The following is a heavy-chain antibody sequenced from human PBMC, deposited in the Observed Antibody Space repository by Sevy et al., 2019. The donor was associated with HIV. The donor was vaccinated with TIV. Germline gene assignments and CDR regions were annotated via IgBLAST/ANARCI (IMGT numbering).Heavy chain of an antibody. CDR3: ARGSNGAFDI. Sequence: GGSLRLSCAASGFTFGSYWMNWVRQAPGKGLEWVAQIKQDGSEKNYVDSVRGRLTISRDNAKNSLYLQMNSLRPEDTAVYYCARGSNGAFDIWGQGTMVTVSS. CDR2: IKQDGSEK. V-gene: IGHV3-7*04. J-gene: IGHJ3*02. D-gene: IGHD2-8*01. CDR1: GFTFGSYW.